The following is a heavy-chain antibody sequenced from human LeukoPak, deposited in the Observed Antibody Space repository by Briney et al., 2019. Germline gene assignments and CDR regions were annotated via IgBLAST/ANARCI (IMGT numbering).Heavy chain of an antibody. Sequence: PGGSLRLSCAASGFAFSSYAMSWVRQAPGKGLEWVSAISGSDGGTYYADSVKGRFTISRDNSKNTLYLQMSTLRAEDTAVYYCAKSTTAGTRWFDPWGRGTLVTVSS. V-gene: IGHV3-23*01. J-gene: IGHJ5*02. D-gene: IGHD6-13*01. CDR1: GFAFSSYA. CDR3: AKSTTAGTRWFDP. CDR2: ISGSDGGT.